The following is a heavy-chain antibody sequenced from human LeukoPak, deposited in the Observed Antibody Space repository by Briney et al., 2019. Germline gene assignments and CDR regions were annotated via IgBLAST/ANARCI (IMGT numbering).Heavy chain of an antibody. V-gene: IGHV3-48*01. J-gene: IGHJ4*02. CDR2: ISSSSSII. CDR3: ARDRGRYYDSRGFYWGYYFDS. D-gene: IGHD3-22*01. CDR1: GFTFSSYS. Sequence: PGGSLRLSCAASGFTFSSYSMNWVRQAPGKGLEWVSYISSSSSIIYYADSVKGRFTISRDNAKNSLYLQMSSVRVDDTAVYYCARDRGRYYDSRGFYWGYYFDSWGQGILVTVST.